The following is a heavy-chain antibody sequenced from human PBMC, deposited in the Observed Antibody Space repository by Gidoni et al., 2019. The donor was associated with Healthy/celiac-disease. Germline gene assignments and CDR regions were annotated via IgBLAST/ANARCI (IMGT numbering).Heavy chain of an antibody. D-gene: IGHD7-27*01. CDR3: AKVNSGTQLGYFDY. V-gene: IGHV3-23*01. J-gene: IGHJ4*02. Sequence: AASGFTFRSYAMRWVRQAPGKGLEWVSTISGSGGSTYYAESVKGRFTISRDNSKNTLYLQMNSLRAEDTAVYYCAKVNSGTQLGYFDYWGQGTLVTVSS. CDR2: ISGSGGST. CDR1: GFTFRSYA.